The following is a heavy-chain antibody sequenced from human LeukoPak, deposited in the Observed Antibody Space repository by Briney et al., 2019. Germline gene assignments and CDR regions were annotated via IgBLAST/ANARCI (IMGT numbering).Heavy chain of an antibody. V-gene: IGHV3-7*01. CDR2: IKQDGSEK. J-gene: IGHJ4*02. CDR1: GFTLSSYW. CDR3: ARTSGTGWSY. D-gene: IGHD3-10*01. Sequence: GGSLRLSCAASGFTLSSYWMSWVRQAPGKGLEWVANIKQDGSEKYYVDSVKGRFTISRGNAKNSLYLQMDSLRAEDTAVYYCARTSGTGWSYWGQGTLVTVSS.